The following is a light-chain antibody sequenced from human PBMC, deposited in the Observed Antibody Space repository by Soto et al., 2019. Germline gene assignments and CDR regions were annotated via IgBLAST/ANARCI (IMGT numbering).Light chain of an antibody. V-gene: IGKV3-11*01. Sequence: DIVLTQSPATLSLSPEERATLSCRASQSVRSYLVWYQQRPGQVPRLLIYDASNRVAGIPARFRGSGSGTDFTLTISSLEPEDFAVYYCQQLSNWPLTFGGGTKVEIK. CDR2: DAS. CDR3: QQLSNWPLT. J-gene: IGKJ4*01. CDR1: QSVRSY.